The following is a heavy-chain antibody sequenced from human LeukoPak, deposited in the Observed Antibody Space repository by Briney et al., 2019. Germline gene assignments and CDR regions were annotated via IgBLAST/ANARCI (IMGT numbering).Heavy chain of an antibody. V-gene: IGHV3-21*01. CDR1: GFTFISYS. Sequence: GGSLRLSCAASGFTFISYSMNWVRQAPGKGLEWVSSISSSSSYIYYADSVKGRFTISRDNAKNSLYLQMNSLRAEDTAAYYCARGGVYSSGWYVDYWGQGTLVTVSS. J-gene: IGHJ4*02. CDR3: ARGGVYSSGWYVDY. CDR2: ISSSSSYI. D-gene: IGHD6-19*01.